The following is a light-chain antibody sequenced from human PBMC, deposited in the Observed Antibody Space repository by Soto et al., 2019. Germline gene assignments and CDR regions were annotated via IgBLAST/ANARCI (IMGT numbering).Light chain of an antibody. CDR2: KAS. Sequence: DIQMTQSPSTLSASVGDRVSITCRASQSINTWLAWYRQKAGKAPKLLIYKASSLESGVSSRFSGSGSGTEFTLTISSLQPDDFATYYCQQYDSYPWTFGQGTKVESK. J-gene: IGKJ1*01. V-gene: IGKV1-5*03. CDR1: QSINTW. CDR3: QQYDSYPWT.